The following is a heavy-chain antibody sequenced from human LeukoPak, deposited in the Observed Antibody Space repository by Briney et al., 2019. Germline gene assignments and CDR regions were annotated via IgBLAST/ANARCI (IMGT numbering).Heavy chain of an antibody. CDR2: ISGSGGST. J-gene: IGHJ4*02. V-gene: IGHV3-23*01. CDR1: GFTFSDYY. Sequence: PGGSLRLSCAASGFTFSDYYMSWVRQAPGKGLEWVSAISGSGGSTYYADSVKGRFTISRDNSKNTLYLQMNSLRAEDTAVYYCAKGFPAYGSGTYYDYWGQGTLVTVSS. CDR3: AKGFPAYGSGTYYDY. D-gene: IGHD3-10*01.